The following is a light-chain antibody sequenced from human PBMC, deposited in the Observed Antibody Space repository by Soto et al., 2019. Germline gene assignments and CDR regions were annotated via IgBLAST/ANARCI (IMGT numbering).Light chain of an antibody. Sequence: QSVLTQPASVSGSPGQSIAISCTGTNSDVGRYNLVSWYQQHPGKAPKVMIYEDDKRPSGVSNRFSASKSGNTASLTISGLQAEDEADYYCCSYAGNIVYVSGTGTKLTVL. CDR1: NSDVGRYNL. V-gene: IGLV2-23*01. CDR2: EDD. CDR3: CSYAGNIVYV. J-gene: IGLJ1*01.